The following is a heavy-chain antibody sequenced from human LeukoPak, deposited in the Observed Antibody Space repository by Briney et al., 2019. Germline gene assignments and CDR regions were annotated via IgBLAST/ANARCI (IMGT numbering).Heavy chain of an antibody. CDR3: AREYYYDSSGYYYGAFDI. Sequence: GGSLRPSCVASGFTFSSYWMSWVRQAPGKGLEWVANIQQDGSEKYYVDSVKGRFTISRDNAKNSLYLQMNSLRAEDTAVYYCAREYYYDSSGYYYGAFDIWGQGTMVTVSS. CDR1: GFTFSSYW. D-gene: IGHD3-22*01. CDR2: IQQDGSEK. J-gene: IGHJ3*02. V-gene: IGHV3-7*01.